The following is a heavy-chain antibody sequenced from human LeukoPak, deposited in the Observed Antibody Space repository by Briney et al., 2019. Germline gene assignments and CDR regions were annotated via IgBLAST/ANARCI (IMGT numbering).Heavy chain of an antibody. CDR1: GFTFSSYD. J-gene: IGHJ4*02. Sequence: GGSLRLSCAPFGFTFSSYDMAWVRQAPGKGLEWVSSLSTNSRYIYYAVSVKGRFTVSRDNAKNSLYLEMNSLRAEDTAVYYCARGGGDYDWGQGTLVTVSS. V-gene: IGHV3-21*01. CDR3: ARGGGDYD. CDR2: LSTNSRYI. D-gene: IGHD4-17*01.